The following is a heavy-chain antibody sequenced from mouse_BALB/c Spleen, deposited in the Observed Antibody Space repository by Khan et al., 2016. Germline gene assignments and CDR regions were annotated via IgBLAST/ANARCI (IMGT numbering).Heavy chain of an antibody. J-gene: IGHJ1*02. CDR3: ARRVRWYFDV. D-gene: IGHD2-14*01. CDR2: IKTETGEP. V-gene: IGHV9-2-1*01. Sequence: QIQLVQSGPELKKPGETVKISCKASGFTFTDYSLHWVKQAPGKGLKWMGWIKTETGEPTYADDFKGRFAFSLETSASTAYLQINNRKSEATATYFCARRVRWYFDVWGAGTTVTVSS. CDR1: GFTFTDYS.